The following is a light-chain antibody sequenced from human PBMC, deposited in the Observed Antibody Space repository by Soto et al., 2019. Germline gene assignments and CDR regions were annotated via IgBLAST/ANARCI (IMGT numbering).Light chain of an antibody. CDR3: QHYNNWPFT. CDR2: GAS. Sequence: EIVMTQSPATLSVSPGERATLSCRASQSVSSNLAWYQQKPGQAPTLLLYGASARATGIPARFSGSGSGTEFTLTISSLRSEDFAVYYCQHYNNWPFTFGPGTKLEIK. J-gene: IGKJ2*01. V-gene: IGKV3-15*01. CDR1: QSVSSN.